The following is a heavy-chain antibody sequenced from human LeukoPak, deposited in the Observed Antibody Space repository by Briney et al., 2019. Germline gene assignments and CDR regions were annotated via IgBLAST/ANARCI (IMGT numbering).Heavy chain of an antibody. CDR2: IKQDGSEK. V-gene: IGHV3-7*04. CDR3: ARGSVGDSGYDGD. D-gene: IGHD5-12*01. Sequence: GGSLRLSCAASGFTFSSYWMSWVRQAPGKGLEWVANIKQDGSEKNYVDSVKGRFTISRDNAKNSLYLQMNSLRAEDTAVYCCARGSVGDSGYDGDWGQGTLVTVSS. J-gene: IGHJ4*02. CDR1: GFTFSSYW.